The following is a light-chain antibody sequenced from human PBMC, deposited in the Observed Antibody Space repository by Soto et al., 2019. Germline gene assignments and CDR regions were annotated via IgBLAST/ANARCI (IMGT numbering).Light chain of an antibody. V-gene: IGKV3-11*01. CDR1: QSVSSY. J-gene: IGKJ4*01. CDR3: QQRSNWRGT. Sequence: EIVLTQSPATLSLSPGERATLSCRASQSVSSYLAWYQQKHGQAPKLLIYDASNRATGIPARFSGSGSGTDFTLTISSLEPEDVAVYYCQQRSNWRGTFGGGTKVEIK. CDR2: DAS.